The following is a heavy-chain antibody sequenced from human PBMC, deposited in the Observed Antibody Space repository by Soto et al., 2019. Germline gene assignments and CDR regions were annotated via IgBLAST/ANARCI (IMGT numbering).Heavy chain of an antibody. D-gene: IGHD6-19*01. V-gene: IGHV3-23*01. Sequence: GGSLRLSCAASGFTFSSYAMSWVRQAPGKGLEWVSAISGSGGSTYYADSVKGRFTISRDNSKNTLYLQMNSLRAEDTAVYYCAKAKSTQWLVRGGYFDYWGQGTLVTVSS. CDR2: ISGSGGST. J-gene: IGHJ4*02. CDR1: GFTFSSYA. CDR3: AKAKSTQWLVRGGYFDY.